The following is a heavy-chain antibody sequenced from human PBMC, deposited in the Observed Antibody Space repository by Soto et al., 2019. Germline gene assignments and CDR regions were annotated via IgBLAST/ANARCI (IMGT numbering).Heavy chain of an antibody. CDR2: MSSDGTNK. V-gene: IGHV3-30*18. D-gene: IGHD1-26*01. J-gene: IGHJ5*02. CDR1: VFTFSSYA. Sequence: QVQLVESGGGVVQPGTSLRLSCAASVFTFSSYAVHWVRQAPGEGLEWVAAMSSDGTNKYYADSVKGRFTISRDNSKNTLYLQMNSLRAEDTAVYYCAKTPWEKYYSSWFDHWGQGTLVTVSS. CDR3: AKTPWEKYYSSWFDH.